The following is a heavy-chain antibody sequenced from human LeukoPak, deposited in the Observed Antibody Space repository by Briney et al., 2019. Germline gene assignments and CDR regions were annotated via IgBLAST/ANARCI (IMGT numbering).Heavy chain of an antibody. CDR2: INPNSGGT. V-gene: IGHV1-2*02. Sequence: GASVKVSCKASGYTFTGYYMHWVRQAPGQGLEWMGWINPNSGGTNSAQKFQGRVTMTRDTSISTAYMELTRLRSDDTAVYYCARGSRLGVVERDAFDIWGQGTMVTVSS. CDR1: GYTFTGYY. CDR3: ARGSRLGVVERDAFDI. J-gene: IGHJ3*02. D-gene: IGHD3-3*01.